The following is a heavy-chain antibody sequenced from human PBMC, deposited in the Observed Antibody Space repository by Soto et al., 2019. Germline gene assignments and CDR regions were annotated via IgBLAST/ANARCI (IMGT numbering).Heavy chain of an antibody. J-gene: IGHJ4*02. CDR3: ARDGGLGEVVVPAAMFDY. Sequence: ASVKVSCKASGYTFTSYGISWVRQAPGQGLEWMGWISAYNGNTNYAQKLQGRVTMTTDTSTSTAYMELRSLRSDDTAVYYCARDGGLGEVVVPAAMFDYWGQGTLVTVSS. CDR1: GYTFTSYG. V-gene: IGHV1-18*01. D-gene: IGHD2-2*01. CDR2: ISAYNGNT.